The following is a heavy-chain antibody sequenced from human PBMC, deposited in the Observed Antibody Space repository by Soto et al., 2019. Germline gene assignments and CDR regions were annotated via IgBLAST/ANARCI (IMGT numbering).Heavy chain of an antibody. Sequence: GGSLRLSCAASGFTFSSYSMNWVRQAPGKGLEWVAVISYDGSNKYYADPVKGRFTISRDNSKNTLYLQMNSLRAEDTAVYYCARIMGIAVARNAFDIWGQGTMVTVSS. J-gene: IGHJ3*02. CDR2: ISYDGSNK. CDR1: GFTFSSYS. CDR3: ARIMGIAVARNAFDI. D-gene: IGHD6-19*01. V-gene: IGHV3-30*03.